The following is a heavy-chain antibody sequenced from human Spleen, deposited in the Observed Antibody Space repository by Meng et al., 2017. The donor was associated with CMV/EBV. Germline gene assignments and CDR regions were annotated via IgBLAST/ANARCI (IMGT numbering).Heavy chain of an antibody. CDR2: IIPIRGMA. CDR3: ARGIVVVPAANYYFDY. V-gene: IGHV1-69*10. D-gene: IGHD2-2*01. J-gene: IGHJ4*02. CDR1: TCRSYA. Sequence: TCRSYAIRWVRQAPGQGLEWMGGIIPIRGMADSASAQKFQGRVTITADKSTSTANMELSSLRSEDTAVYYCARGIVVVPAANYYFDYWGQGMVVTVSS.